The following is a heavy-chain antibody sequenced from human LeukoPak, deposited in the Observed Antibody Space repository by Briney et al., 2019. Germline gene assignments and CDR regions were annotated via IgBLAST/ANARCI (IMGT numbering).Heavy chain of an antibody. Sequence: GASVKVSCKASGGTFSSYAISWVRQAPGQGLEWMGGIIPIFGTANYAQKFQGRVTITADKSTSTAYMELSSLRSEDTAVYYCARAAEMATILSLLCPFDPWGQGTLVTVSS. V-gene: IGHV1-69*06. CDR1: GGTFSSYA. J-gene: IGHJ5*02. D-gene: IGHD5-24*01. CDR3: ARAAEMATILSLLCPFDP. CDR2: IIPIFGTA.